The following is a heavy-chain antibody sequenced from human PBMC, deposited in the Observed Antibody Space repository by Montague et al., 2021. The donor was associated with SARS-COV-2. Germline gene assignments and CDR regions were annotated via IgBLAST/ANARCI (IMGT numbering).Heavy chain of an antibody. J-gene: IGHJ4*01. D-gene: IGHD2-2*02. CDR3: AIGLGYTTMFRFFDY. CDR1: GGSASGYY. V-gene: IGHV4-59*02. CDR2: MYYTGTS. Sequence: SETLSLTCAVSGGSASGYYWAWIRQPPGKGLEWIGYMYYTGTSTYNPSLKSRVSMSIDTSKNHFSLNLTSVAAADTGVYYCAIGLGYTTMFRFFDYWGHGAQVTVSS.